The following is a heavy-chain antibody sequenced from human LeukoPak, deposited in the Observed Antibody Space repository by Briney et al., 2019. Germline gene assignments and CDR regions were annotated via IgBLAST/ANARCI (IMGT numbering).Heavy chain of an antibody. CDR1: GFTFSSYG. D-gene: IGHD3-10*01. Sequence: GRSLRLSCAASGFTFSSYGMHWVRQAPGKGLEWVAVIWYDGSNKYYADSMKGRFTISRDNSKNTLYLQMNSLRAEDTAVYYCASAPSSGALDYWGQGTLVTVSS. CDR3: ASAPSSGALDY. CDR2: IWYDGSNK. V-gene: IGHV3-33*01. J-gene: IGHJ4*02.